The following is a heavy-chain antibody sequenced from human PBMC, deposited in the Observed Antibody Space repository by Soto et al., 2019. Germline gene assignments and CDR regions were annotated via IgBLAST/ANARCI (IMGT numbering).Heavy chain of an antibody. CDR3: ARDRVVYWDYGSSSFSNYYYYYGMDV. Sequence: GASVKVSCKASGYTFTGYHMHWVRQAPGQGLEWMGWINPNSGGTNYAQKFQGWVTMTRDTSISTAYMELSRLRSDDTAVYYCARDRVVYWDYGSSSFSNYYYYYGMDVWGQGITVTVSS. J-gene: IGHJ6*02. D-gene: IGHD6-6*01. V-gene: IGHV1-2*04. CDR2: INPNSGGT. CDR1: GYTFTGYH.